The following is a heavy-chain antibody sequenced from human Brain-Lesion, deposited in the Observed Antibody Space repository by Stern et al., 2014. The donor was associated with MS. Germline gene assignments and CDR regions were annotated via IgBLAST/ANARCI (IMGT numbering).Heavy chain of an antibody. V-gene: IGHV1-58*03. D-gene: IGHD3-16*01. J-gene: IGHJ4*02. CDR3: AAVSTWGP. CDR1: GFTFTSST. Sequence: QLVESGPEMKKPGTSVNVSCKASGFTFTSSTVQWVRQARGQRLEVIGWIVVGTGKANYAKKFQGRVTISRDLSTDTAYMELRSLRSDDTAIYYCAAVSTWGPWGQGTPVTVSS. CDR2: IVVGTGKA.